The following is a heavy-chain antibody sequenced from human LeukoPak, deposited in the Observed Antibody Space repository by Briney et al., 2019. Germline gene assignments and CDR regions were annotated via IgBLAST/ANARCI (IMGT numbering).Heavy chain of an antibody. Sequence: ASVKVSCKASGYTFTSYYMHWVRQAPGQGLEWMGIINPSSGSTTYAQKFQGRVTMTRDTSTSTVYMELSSLTYEDKAVYYCARESLRGYCGSANCPNDYWGQGTPVTVSS. D-gene: IGHD2-2*01. J-gene: IGHJ4*02. V-gene: IGHV1-46*01. CDR2: INPSSGST. CDR1: GYTFTSYY. CDR3: ARESLRGYCGSANCPNDY.